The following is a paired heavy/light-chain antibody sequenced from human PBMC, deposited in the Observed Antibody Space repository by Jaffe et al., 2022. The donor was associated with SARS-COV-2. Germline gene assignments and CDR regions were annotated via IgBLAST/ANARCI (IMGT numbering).Light chain of an antibody. CDR3: QQSYSTPDT. Sequence: DIQMTQSPSSLSASVGDRVTITCRASQNIYTYLNWYQQKPGKAPKLLMYVASSLQSGVPSRFSGSGSGTDFTLTIRSLQPEDSAIYYCQQSYSTPDTFGQGTKLEIK. J-gene: IGKJ2*01. CDR2: VAS. V-gene: IGKV1-39*01. CDR1: QNIYTY.
Heavy chain of an antibody. D-gene: IGHD2-15*01. J-gene: IGHJ3*02. V-gene: IGHV5-51*01. CDR1: GYSFTSYW. CDR3: ARRGAASDAFDI. Sequence: EVQLVQSGAEVKKPGESLKISCKGSGYSFTSYWIGWVRQMPGKGLDWMGIIYPADSDPRYSPSFQGQVTISADKSISTAYLQWSSLKASDTAMYYCARRGAASDAFDIWGQGTMVTVSS. CDR2: IYPADSDP.